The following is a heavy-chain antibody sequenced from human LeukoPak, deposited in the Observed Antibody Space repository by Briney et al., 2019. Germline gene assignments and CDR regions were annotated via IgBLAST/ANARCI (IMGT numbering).Heavy chain of an antibody. V-gene: IGHV3-21*01. CDR1: GFTFSSYS. D-gene: IGHD4-11*01. J-gene: IGHJ5*01. CDR2: ISSSSSYI. Sequence: GGSLRLSCAASGFTFSSYSMNWVRQAPGKGLEWVSSISSSSSYIYYADSVKGRFTISRDNAKNTLYLQMNSLKAEDTAVYYCAREKGSSNYDSWGQGTLVTVSS. CDR3: AREKGSSNYDS.